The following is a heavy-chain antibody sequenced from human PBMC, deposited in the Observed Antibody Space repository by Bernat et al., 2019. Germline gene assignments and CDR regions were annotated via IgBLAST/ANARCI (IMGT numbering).Heavy chain of an antibody. CDR3: ARTNGELLPFAFDY. J-gene: IGHJ4*02. Sequence: QVTLRESGPALVKPTQTLTLTCTFSGFSLSTSGMCVSWIRQPPGKALEWLARIDWDDAKYYSTSLKPRLTISKDTSKNQVVLTLPNMDPVATATYYCARTNGELLPFAFDYWGQGTLVTVSS. CDR2: IDWDDAK. D-gene: IGHD3-10*01. CDR1: GFSLSTSGMC. V-gene: IGHV2-70*15.